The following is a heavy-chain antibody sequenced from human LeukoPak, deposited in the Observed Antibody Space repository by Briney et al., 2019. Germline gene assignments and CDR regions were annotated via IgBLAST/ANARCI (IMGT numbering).Heavy chain of an antibody. Sequence: GGPLRLSCAASGFTFSDNWMSWVRQAPGKGLEWVANIEVDGSEKNYLDSVKGRFTISSHNAKNSLYLQMNSLRVEDTAVYYCVTGGSYFGYWGQGTLVTVSP. D-gene: IGHD1-26*01. CDR3: VTGGSYFGY. CDR1: GFTFSDNW. V-gene: IGHV3-7*01. CDR2: IEVDGSEK. J-gene: IGHJ4*02.